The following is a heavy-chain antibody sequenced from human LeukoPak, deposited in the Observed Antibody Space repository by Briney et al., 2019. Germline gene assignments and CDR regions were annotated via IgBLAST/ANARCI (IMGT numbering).Heavy chain of an antibody. CDR3: ASRLGGLAEFDY. D-gene: IGHD3-16*01. V-gene: IGHV4-39*07. CDR2: IYYSGST. J-gene: IGHJ4*02. Sequence: SETLSLTCTVSGGSISSSSYYWGWIRQPPGKGLEWIGSIYYSGSTYYNPSLKSRVTISVDRSKNQFSLKLSSVTAADTAVYYCASRLGGLAEFDYWGQGTLVTVSS. CDR1: GGSISSSSYY.